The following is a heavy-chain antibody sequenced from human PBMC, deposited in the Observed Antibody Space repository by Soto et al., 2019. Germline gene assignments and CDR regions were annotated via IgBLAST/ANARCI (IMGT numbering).Heavy chain of an antibody. CDR1: GYTFNSYG. J-gene: IGHJ4*02. Sequence: QVQLVQSGAEVKKPGASVKVSCKASGYTFNSYGVSWVRQAPGQGLEWMGWISGYDANTNYAQKVKDRVTLTTDTPTSTAYMELRSLRSDDTAVYYCARHGSYFDRAFDYWGQGTLVTVSS. D-gene: IGHD1-26*01. CDR2: ISGYDANT. V-gene: IGHV1-18*01. CDR3: ARHGSYFDRAFDY.